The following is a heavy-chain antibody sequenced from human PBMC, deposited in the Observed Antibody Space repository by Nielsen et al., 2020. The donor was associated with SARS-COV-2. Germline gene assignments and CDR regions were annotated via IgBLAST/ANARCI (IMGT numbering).Heavy chain of an antibody. J-gene: IGHJ5*02. CDR1: VYTLIELS. CDR2: FDPEDGET. V-gene: IGHV1-24*01. Sequence: SVQVSCMVSVYTLIELSMHWVRQAPGKGLEWLGGFDPEDGETIYAQKFQGRVTMTEDTSTDTAYMELSSLRSEDTAVYYCATATPMSAPNWFDPWGQGTLVTVSS. CDR3: ATATPMSAPNWFDP. D-gene: IGHD3-10*02.